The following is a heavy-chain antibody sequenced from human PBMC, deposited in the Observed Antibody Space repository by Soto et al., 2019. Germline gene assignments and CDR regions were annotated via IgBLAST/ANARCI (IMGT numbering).Heavy chain of an antibody. Sequence: SVKVSWKASGGTFSSYAISWVRQAPGQGLEWMGGIIPIFGTANYAQKFQGRVTITADESTSTAYMELSSLRSEDTAVYYCARAPFSSSWHPYYFDYWGQGTLVTVSS. V-gene: IGHV1-69*13. CDR3: ARAPFSSSWHPYYFDY. J-gene: IGHJ4*02. D-gene: IGHD6-13*01. CDR1: GGTFSSYA. CDR2: IIPIFGTA.